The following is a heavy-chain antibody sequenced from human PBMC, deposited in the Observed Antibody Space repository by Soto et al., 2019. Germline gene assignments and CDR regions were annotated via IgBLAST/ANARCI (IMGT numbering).Heavy chain of an antibody. J-gene: IGHJ3*02. CDR1: GYVFTAYW. CDR3: ATQMTTSQDAFDI. Sequence: PGESLKLSCKTSGYVFTAYWIGWVRQMPGKGLEWMGIIYPGGDSDTRYSQSSQGQVTISADKSITTAYLQWNSLKASDTAMYYCATQMTTSQDAFDIWGQGTMVTVSS. V-gene: IGHV5-51*01. CDR2: IYPGGDSDT. D-gene: IGHD4-4*01.